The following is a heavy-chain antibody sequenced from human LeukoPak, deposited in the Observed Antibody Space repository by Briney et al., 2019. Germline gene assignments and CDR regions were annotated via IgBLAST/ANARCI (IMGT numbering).Heavy chain of an antibody. D-gene: IGHD2-2*01. CDR1: GFTFSSYA. CDR2: ISGSGGST. Sequence: GGSLRLSCAASGFTFSSYAMSWVRQAPGKGLEWVSAISGSGGSTYYADSVKGRFTSSRDNSKNKLELQMNSLRAEDTAVYYCAKDGCPYYCSSTSCLFDYWGQGTLVTVSS. V-gene: IGHV3-23*01. CDR3: AKDGCPYYCSSTSCLFDY. J-gene: IGHJ4*02.